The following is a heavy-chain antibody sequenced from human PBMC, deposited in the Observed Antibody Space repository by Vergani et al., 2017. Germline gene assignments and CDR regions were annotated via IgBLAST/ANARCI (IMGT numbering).Heavy chain of an antibody. V-gene: IGHV3-23*01. J-gene: IGHJ4*02. CDR2: ISGSGGST. D-gene: IGHD3-10*01. Sequence: EVQLLESGGGLVQPGGSLRLSCAASGFTFSSYAMSWVRQALGKGLEWVSAISGSGGSTYYADSVKGRFTISRDNSKNTLYLQMNSLRAEDTAVYYCARPPLWFGEFHFDYWGQGTLVTVSS. CDR1: GFTFSSYA. CDR3: ARPPLWFGEFHFDY.